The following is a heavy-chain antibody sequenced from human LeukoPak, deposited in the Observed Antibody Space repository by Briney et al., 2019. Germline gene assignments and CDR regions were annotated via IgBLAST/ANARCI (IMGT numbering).Heavy chain of an antibody. J-gene: IGHJ4*02. D-gene: IGHD6-13*01. CDR2: IGIAGDT. V-gene: IGHV3-13*01. CDR3: ARGAAAAKLYDLDY. CDR1: GFTFSSYD. Sequence: GGSLRLSRAASGFTFSSYDMHWVRQATGKGLEWVSAIGIAGDTYYPGSVKGRFTISRENAKNSLYLQMNSLRAGDTAVYYCARGAAAAKLYDLDYWGQGTLVTVSS.